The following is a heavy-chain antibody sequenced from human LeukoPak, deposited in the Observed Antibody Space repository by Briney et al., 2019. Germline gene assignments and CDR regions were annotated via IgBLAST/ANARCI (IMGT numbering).Heavy chain of an antibody. D-gene: IGHD6-19*01. J-gene: IGHJ4*02. V-gene: IGHV4-31*03. CDR3: AREYSSGLDY. CDR2: IYYSGST. Sequence: SETLSLTCTVSGGSISSGGYYWSWIRQHPGKGLEWIGYIYYSGSTYYNPSLKSRVTISVDTSKNQFSLKLSSVTAADTAVYYCAREYSSGLDYWGQGTLVTVSS. CDR1: GGSISSGGYY.